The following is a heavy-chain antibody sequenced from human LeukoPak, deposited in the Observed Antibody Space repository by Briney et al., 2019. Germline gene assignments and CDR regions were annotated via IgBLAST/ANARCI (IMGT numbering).Heavy chain of an antibody. J-gene: IGHJ5*02. Sequence: SETLSLTCTVSGGSISSYYWSWIRQPAGKGLEWIGRIYTSGSTNYNPTLKSRVTVSVDTSKNQFSLKLSSVTAADTAVYYCARDISFRDGYPSWGQGTLVTVSS. V-gene: IGHV4-4*07. CDR2: IYTSGST. CDR3: ARDISFRDGYPS. D-gene: IGHD5-12*01. CDR1: GGSISSYY.